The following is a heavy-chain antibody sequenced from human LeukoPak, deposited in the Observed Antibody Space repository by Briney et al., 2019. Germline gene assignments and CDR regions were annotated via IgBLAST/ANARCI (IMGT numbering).Heavy chain of an antibody. J-gene: IGHJ3*02. CDR3: AKDLVAAAGTLGAFDI. CDR2: ISYDGSNK. Sequence: GGSLRLSCAASGFTFSSYGMHWVRQAPGKGLEWVAVISYDGSNKYYADSVKGRFTIFRDNSKNTLYLQMNSLRAEDTAVYYCAKDLVAAAGTLGAFDIWGQGTMVTVSS. V-gene: IGHV3-30*18. CDR1: GFTFSSYG. D-gene: IGHD6-13*01.